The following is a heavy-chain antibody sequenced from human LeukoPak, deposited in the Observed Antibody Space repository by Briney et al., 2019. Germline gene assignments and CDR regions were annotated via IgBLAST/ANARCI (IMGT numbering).Heavy chain of an antibody. CDR1: GGSISSYY. CDR2: IYYSGST. V-gene: IGHV4-59*01. D-gene: IGHD3-22*01. J-gene: IGHJ4*02. Sequence: PSETLSLTCTVSGGSISSYYWSWIRQPPGKGLEWIGYIYYSGSTNYNPSLKSRVTISLDTSKTHFSLKLSSVTAADTAVYYCARARSSGYPDYWGQGTLVTVSS. CDR3: ARARSSGYPDY.